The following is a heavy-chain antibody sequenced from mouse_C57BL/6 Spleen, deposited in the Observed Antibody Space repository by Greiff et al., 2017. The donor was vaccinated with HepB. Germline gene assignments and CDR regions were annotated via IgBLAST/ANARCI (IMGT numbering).Heavy chain of an antibody. CDR2: INPGSGGT. CDR1: GYAFTNYL. CDR3: AREFNLRRYAMDY. V-gene: IGHV1-54*01. Sequence: QVQLQQSGAELVRPGTSVKVSCKASGYAFTNYLIEWVKQRPGQGLEWIGVINPGSGGTNYNEKFKGKATLTADKSSSTAYMQLSSLTSEDSAVYFCAREFNLRRYAMDYWGQGTSVTVSS. D-gene: IGHD2-12*01. J-gene: IGHJ4*01.